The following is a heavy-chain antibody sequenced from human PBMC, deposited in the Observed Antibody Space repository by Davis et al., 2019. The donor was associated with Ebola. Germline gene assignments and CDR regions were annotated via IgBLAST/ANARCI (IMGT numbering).Heavy chain of an antibody. CDR3: ARGPALWDIVVVVDANPYFDY. CDR2: INHSGST. Sequence: MPSETLSLTCAVYGGSFSGYYWSWIRQPPGKGLEWIGEINHSGSTNYNPSLKSRVTISVDTSKNQFSLKLSSVTAADTAVYYCARGPALWDIVVVVDANPYFDYWGQGTLVTVSS. V-gene: IGHV4-34*01. CDR1: GGSFSGYY. D-gene: IGHD2-15*01. J-gene: IGHJ4*02.